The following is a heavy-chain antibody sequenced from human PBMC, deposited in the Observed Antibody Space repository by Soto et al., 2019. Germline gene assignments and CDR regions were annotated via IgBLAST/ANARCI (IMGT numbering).Heavy chain of an antibody. CDR2: IYYSGST. Sequence: SETHSHTSTLSGCNIRSYYWSWIRQPPGKGLEWIGYIYYSGSTNYNPSLKSRVTISVDTSKNQFSLKLSSVTAADTAVFYCARANTAMVSGPDYFDYWGQGTLVTVSS. V-gene: IGHV4-59*01. D-gene: IGHD5-18*01. CDR1: GCNIRSYY. J-gene: IGHJ4*02. CDR3: ARANTAMVSGPDYFDY.